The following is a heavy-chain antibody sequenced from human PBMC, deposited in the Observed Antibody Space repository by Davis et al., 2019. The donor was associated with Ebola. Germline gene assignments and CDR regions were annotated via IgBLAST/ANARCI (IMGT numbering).Heavy chain of an antibody. Sequence: GGSLRLSCEASGFTFSRYGMHWVRQAPGKGLEWVSAVSGSGTTTAYADSVKGRFTISRDNSNNTLYLQMNSLRVEDTARYYCAKASWGPAARPLLDSWGRGTLVTVSS. V-gene: IGHV3-23*01. CDR1: GFTFSRYG. CDR3: AKASWGPAARPLLDS. CDR2: VSGSGTTT. J-gene: IGHJ4*02. D-gene: IGHD2-2*02.